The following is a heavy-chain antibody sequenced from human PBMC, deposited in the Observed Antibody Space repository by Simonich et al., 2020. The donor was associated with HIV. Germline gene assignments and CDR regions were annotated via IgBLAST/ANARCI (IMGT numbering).Heavy chain of an antibody. D-gene: IGHD3-10*01. CDR3: ARVPRRGMIDY. V-gene: IGHV4-59*12. CDR1: GGSISSYS. CDR2: IYYRGST. Sequence: QVQLQESGPGLVKPSETLSLTGNVSGGSISSYSWRWIRQPPGKGLEWIGYIYYRGSTNTEPTLKSRVTRSIDTSKTQFSLKLSSVTAADTAVYYCARVPRRGMIDYWGRGTLVTVSS. J-gene: IGHJ4*02.